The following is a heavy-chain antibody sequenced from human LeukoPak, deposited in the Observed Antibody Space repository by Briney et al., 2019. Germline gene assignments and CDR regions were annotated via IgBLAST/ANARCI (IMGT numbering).Heavy chain of an antibody. CDR2: IGPGGDT. V-gene: IGHV3-13*01. D-gene: IGHD3-10*01. CDR3: AREAIGPGRYYHLDV. Sequence: GGSLRLSCEASGFTLRMYDVHRVRQATGKGLEWVSAIGPGGDTYYAGSVKGRFSISREDAKNSFYLQMNSLTAEDTAIYFCAREAIGPGRYYHLDVWGRGTTVTVSS. J-gene: IGHJ6*04. CDR1: GFTLRMYD.